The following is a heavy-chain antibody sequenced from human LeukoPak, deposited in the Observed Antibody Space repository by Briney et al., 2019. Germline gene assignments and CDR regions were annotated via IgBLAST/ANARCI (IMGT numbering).Heavy chain of an antibody. Sequence: SETLSLTCTVSGGSISSSSYYWSWIRQPAGKGLEWIGRIYTSGSTNYNPSLKSRVTMSVDTSKNRFSLKLSSVTAADTAVYYCARGQTRYCSGGSCYSVGVYYYYYYMDVWGKGTTVTISS. CDR2: IYTSGST. J-gene: IGHJ6*03. CDR3: ARGQTRYCSGGSCYSVGVYYYYYYMDV. D-gene: IGHD2-15*01. CDR1: GGSISSSSYY. V-gene: IGHV4-61*02.